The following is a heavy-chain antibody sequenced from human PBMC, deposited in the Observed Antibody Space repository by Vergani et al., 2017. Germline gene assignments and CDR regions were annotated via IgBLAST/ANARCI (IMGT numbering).Heavy chain of an antibody. D-gene: IGHD6-13*01. CDR3: SRVSSWYGPFDS. CDR2: ISSSGSTI. J-gene: IGHJ4*02. Sequence: EVQLVESGGGLVQPGGSLRLSCAASGFTFSSYEMNWVRQAPGKGLEWVSYISSSGSTIYYADSVKGRFTISRDNAKNSLYLQMNSLRAEDTAVYYCSRVSSWYGPFDSWGQGTLVTVSS. CDR1: GFTFSSYE. V-gene: IGHV3-48*03.